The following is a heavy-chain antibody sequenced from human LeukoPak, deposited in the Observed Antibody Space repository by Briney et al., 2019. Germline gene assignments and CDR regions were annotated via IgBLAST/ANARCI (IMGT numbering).Heavy chain of an antibody. CDR3: ARSER. CDR1: GFTFNSPSW. CDR2: INADGSRK. Sequence: AGVSLRLSCAGSGFTFNSPSWMSWVRQAPGKGLEWVANINADGSRKYYVDSVKGRFTISKDNAKKSLYLEMNSLTAEGTAVYYCARSERWGQGTLVTVSS. J-gene: IGHJ4*02. V-gene: IGHV3-7*01.